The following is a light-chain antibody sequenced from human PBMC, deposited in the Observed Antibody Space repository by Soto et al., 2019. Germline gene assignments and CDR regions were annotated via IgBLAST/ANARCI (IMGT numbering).Light chain of an antibody. V-gene: IGLV2-14*01. J-gene: IGLJ1*01. CDR3: SSHTSGSTRV. CDR2: EVT. CDR1: FSDVGGYDY. Sequence: QSVLTQPASLSGSPGQSIAISCTGTFSDVGGYDYVSWYQQHPDKAPKLMIYEVTKRPSGVSSRFSGSKSGNTASLTISGLQPEDEADYYCSSHTSGSTRVFGSGTKVTVL.